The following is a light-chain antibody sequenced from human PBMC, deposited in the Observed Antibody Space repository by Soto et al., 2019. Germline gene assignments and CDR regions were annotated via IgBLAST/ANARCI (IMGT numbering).Light chain of an antibody. V-gene: IGKV3-15*01. CDR1: QSVSGN. CDR2: GAS. J-gene: IGKJ5*01. CDR3: QQYNNWLEIT. Sequence: EIVMTQSPATLSVSPGERATLSCRASQSVSGNLAWYQQKPGQAPRLLIYGASTRATSIPARFSGSGSGTEFTLTISSLQSEDFAVYYCQQYNNWLEITFGQGTRLEI.